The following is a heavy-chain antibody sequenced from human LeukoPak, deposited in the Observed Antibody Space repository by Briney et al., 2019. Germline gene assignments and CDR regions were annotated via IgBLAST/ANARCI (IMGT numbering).Heavy chain of an antibody. V-gene: IGHV3-23*01. D-gene: IGHD3-9*01. CDR2: ISCSGGST. CDR1: GFTFSSFA. CDR3: AKVSPGLEDILTGYYH. Sequence: WGSLIPSCGASGFTFSSFAMSWVRQAPGKGLEWVSAISCSGGSTYYADSVKGRFTISRDNSKNTLYLKMNSLRAEDTAVYYCAKVSPGLEDILTGYYHWGQGTLVTVSS. J-gene: IGHJ5*02.